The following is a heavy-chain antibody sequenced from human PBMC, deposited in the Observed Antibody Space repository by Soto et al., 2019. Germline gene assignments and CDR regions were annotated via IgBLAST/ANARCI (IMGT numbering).Heavy chain of an antibody. D-gene: IGHD3-9*01. V-gene: IGHV3-30-3*01. Sequence: GGSLRLSCAASGFTFSSYAMHWVRQAPGKGLEWVAVISYDGSNKYYADSVKGRFTISRDNSKNTLYLQMNSLRAEDTAVYYCARSAVLRYFGYLDYWGQGALVTVSS. CDR2: ISYDGSNK. J-gene: IGHJ4*02. CDR1: GFTFSSYA. CDR3: ARSAVLRYFGYLDY.